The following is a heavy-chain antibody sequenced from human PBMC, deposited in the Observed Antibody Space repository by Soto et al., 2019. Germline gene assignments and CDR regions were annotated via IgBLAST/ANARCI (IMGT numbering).Heavy chain of an antibody. V-gene: IGHV4-30-2*01. Sequence: QLQLQESGSGLVKPSQTLSLTCAVSGGSISSCGYSWSWIRQPPVKGLEWIGYIYHSGSTYYNPALKSGVTIPVARSKNQCSLKLSSVTAADTAVYYCASSHAGAHITAAVHWGQGTLVTVSS. CDR1: GGSISSCGYS. CDR2: IYHSGST. CDR3: ASSHAGAHITAAVH. J-gene: IGHJ4*02. D-gene: IGHD6-13*01.